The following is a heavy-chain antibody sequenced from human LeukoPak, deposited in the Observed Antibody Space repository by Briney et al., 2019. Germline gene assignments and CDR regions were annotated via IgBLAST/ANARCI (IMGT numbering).Heavy chain of an antibody. CDR3: AGGGHYYGSGSYYDY. Sequence: ASVKVSRKASGGTFSSYAISWVRQAPGQGLEWMGGIIPIFGTANYAQKFQGRVTITADESTSTAYMELSSLRSEDTAVYYCAGGGHYYGSGSYYDYWGQGTLVTVSS. V-gene: IGHV1-69*13. D-gene: IGHD3-10*01. J-gene: IGHJ4*02. CDR2: IIPIFGTA. CDR1: GGTFSSYA.